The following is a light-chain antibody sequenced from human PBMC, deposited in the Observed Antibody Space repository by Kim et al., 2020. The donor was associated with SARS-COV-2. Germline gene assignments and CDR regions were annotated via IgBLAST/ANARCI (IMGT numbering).Light chain of an antibody. CDR3: CSYAGKYTVS. CDR1: TDNIGAYNY. J-gene: IGLJ2*01. Sequence: GQPVTITCTATTDNIGAYNYVSWYQQHPGKAPKLIIFDVAKGPTGVTDRFSAPKSGNTASPTVSGLQAEDESDYFCCSYAGKYTVSFGGGTQLTVL. CDR2: DVA. V-gene: IGLV2-11*03.